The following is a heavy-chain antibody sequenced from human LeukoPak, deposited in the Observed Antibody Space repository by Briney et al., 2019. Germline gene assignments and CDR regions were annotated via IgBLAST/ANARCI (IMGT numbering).Heavy chain of an antibody. CDR3: ARSAEDDAFDI. V-gene: IGHV1-46*01. CDR2: INPSGGST. CDR1: GYTFTSYY. Sequence: ASVKVSCEASGYTFTSYYMHWVRQAPGQGLEWMGIINPSGGSTSYAQKFQGRVTMTRDTSTSTVYMELSSLRSEDTAVYYCARSAEDDAFDIWGQGTMVTVSS. J-gene: IGHJ3*02.